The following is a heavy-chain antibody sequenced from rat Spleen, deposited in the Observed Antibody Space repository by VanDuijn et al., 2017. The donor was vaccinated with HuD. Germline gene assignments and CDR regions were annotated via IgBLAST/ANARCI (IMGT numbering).Heavy chain of an antibody. CDR3: AKVSTTRISD. CDR1: GHSITSTYR. CDR2: INSAGST. D-gene: IGHD1-4*01. J-gene: IGHJ2*01. V-gene: IGHV3-3*01. Sequence: EVQLQESGPGLVKPSQSLSLTCSVTGHSITSTYRWNWIRKFPGNKLEWMGYINSAGSTIYNPSLKSRISLTRDTSTNQFFLQVNSVTTEDTATYYCAKVSTTRISDWGQGVMVTVSS.